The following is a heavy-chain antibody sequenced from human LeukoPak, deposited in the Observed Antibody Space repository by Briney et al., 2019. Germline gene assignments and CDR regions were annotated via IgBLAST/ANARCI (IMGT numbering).Heavy chain of an antibody. Sequence: PGGSLRLSCAASGFTFSSYSMNWVRQAPGKGLEWVSSISSSSSYIYYADSVKGRFTISRDNAKNSLYLQMNSLRAEDTAVYYCARVPLGAMLGAFDIWGQGTMVTVSS. J-gene: IGHJ3*02. CDR3: ARVPLGAMLGAFDI. CDR2: ISSSSSYI. V-gene: IGHV3-21*01. D-gene: IGHD1-26*01. CDR1: GFTFSSYS.